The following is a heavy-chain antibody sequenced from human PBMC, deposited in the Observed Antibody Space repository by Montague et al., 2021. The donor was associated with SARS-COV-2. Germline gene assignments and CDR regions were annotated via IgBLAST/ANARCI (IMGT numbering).Heavy chain of an antibody. CDR1: GGSVSSYY. CDR3: ARLLGTYYYYYGMDV. D-gene: IGHD1-1*01. Sequence: SETLSLTCTVSGGSVSSYYWGWIRQPPGKGLEWIGSIYYSGSTYYNPSLKSRVTISVDTSKNQFSLKLSSVTAADTAVYYCARLLGTYYYYYGMDVWGQGTTVTVSS. CDR2: IYYSGST. J-gene: IGHJ6*02. V-gene: IGHV4-39*01.